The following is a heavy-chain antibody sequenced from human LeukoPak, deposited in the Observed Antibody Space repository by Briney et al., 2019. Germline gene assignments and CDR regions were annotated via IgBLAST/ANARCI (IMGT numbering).Heavy chain of an antibody. CDR1: GFTFSSYA. V-gene: IGHV3-30-3*01. D-gene: IGHD3-3*01. CDR3: ARDSIFGVVIHTYDAFDI. J-gene: IGHJ3*02. Sequence: PGGSLRLSCAASGFTFSSYAMHWVRQAPGKGLEWVAVISYDGSNKYYADSVKGRFTISRDNSKNTLYLQMNSLRAEDTAVYYCARDSIFGVVIHTYDAFDIWGQGTMVTVSS. CDR2: ISYDGSNK.